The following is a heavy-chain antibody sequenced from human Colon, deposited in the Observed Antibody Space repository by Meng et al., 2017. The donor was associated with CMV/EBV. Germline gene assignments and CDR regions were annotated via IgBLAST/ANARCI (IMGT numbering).Heavy chain of an antibody. J-gene: IGHJ4*02. D-gene: IGHD2-2*02. CDR3: AKNLFVPPAIMSVFAPNDY. V-gene: IGHV3-23*01. CDR1: GVSFKSYA. CDR2: INSTGDET. Sequence: GESLKISCAFSGVSFKSYAMSWVRQAPGQGLEWVAVINSTGDETYYADSVKGRFIVSRDNAKNTLFLQRSGLGAEDTAVYYCAKNLFVPPAIMSVFAPNDYWGQGMLVTVSS.